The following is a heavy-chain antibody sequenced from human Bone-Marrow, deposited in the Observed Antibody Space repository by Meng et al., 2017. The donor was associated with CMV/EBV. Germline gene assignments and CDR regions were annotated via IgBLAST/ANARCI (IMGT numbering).Heavy chain of an antibody. V-gene: IGHV3-23*03. D-gene: IGHD3-3*01. CDR2: IYSGGSRT. Sequence: SCAASGFTFSNYAMSWVRQAPGKGLEWGSIIYSGGSRTYYADSVKGRFTISRDNLKNTLYLQMNSLRAEDKAVYYCAKDSRSDFWSGYLFDYWGQGTLVTVSS. J-gene: IGHJ4*02. CDR1: GFTFSNYA. CDR3: AKDSRSDFWSGYLFDY.